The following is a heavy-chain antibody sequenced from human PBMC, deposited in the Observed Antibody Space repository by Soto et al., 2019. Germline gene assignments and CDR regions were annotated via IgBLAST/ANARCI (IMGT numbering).Heavy chain of an antibody. CDR1: GYNFPSYG. D-gene: IGHD1-1*01. CDR3: ARDTSGTFDY. CDR2: ISDYNGNT. V-gene: IGHV1-18*01. J-gene: IGHJ4*02. Sequence: QVQLVQSGAEVKEPGASVKVSCKASGYNFPSYGISWVRQAPGQGLEWMGWISDYNGNTNYAQNLQGRVTMTTDTSTSTADMELRSLRSDDTAVYYCARDTSGTFDYWGQGTLVTVSS.